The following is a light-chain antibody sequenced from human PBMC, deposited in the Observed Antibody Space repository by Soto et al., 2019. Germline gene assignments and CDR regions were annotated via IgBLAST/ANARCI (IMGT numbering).Light chain of an antibody. CDR2: KAS. CDR3: QQYNSYSWT. Sequence: IQMTQSPSTLSASVGDRVTITCRASQSISSWLAWYQQKPGEAPKLLIYKASSLESGVPSRFSGSGSGTEFTLTISSLQPDDFATYYCQQYNSYSWTFGQGTKV. J-gene: IGKJ1*01. CDR1: QSISSW. V-gene: IGKV1-5*03.